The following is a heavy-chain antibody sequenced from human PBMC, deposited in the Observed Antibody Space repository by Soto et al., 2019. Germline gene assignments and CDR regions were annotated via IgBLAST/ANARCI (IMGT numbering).Heavy chain of an antibody. CDR2: MNPNSGNT. CDR1: GYTFTSYD. Sequence: ASVKVSCKASGYTFTSYDINWVRQATGQGLEWMGWMNPNSGNTGYAQKFQGRVTMTRNTSISTAYMELSSLRSEDTAVYYCARRSGASSYDFWSGYFQGINYYYYYMDVWGKGTTVTVSS. CDR3: ARRSGASSYDFWSGYFQGINYYYYYMDV. J-gene: IGHJ6*03. D-gene: IGHD3-3*01. V-gene: IGHV1-8*01.